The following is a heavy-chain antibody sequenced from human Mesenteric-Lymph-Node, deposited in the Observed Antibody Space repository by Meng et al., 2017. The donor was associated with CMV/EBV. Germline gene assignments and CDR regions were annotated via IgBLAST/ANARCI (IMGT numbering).Heavy chain of an antibody. CDR1: GFTFSSYS. CDR3: ARDYEWYYFDY. V-gene: IGHV3-48*04. D-gene: IGHD3-3*01. J-gene: IGHJ4*02. Sequence: GGSLRLSCAASGFTFSSYSMNWVRQAPGKGLEWVSYISSSSSTIYYADSVKGRFTISRDNAKNSLYLQMNSLRAEDTAVYYCARDYEWYYFDYWGQGTLVTVSS. CDR2: ISSSSSTI.